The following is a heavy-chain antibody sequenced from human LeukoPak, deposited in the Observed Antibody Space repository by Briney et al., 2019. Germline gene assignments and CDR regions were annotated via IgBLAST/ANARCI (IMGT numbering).Heavy chain of an antibody. D-gene: IGHD2-15*01. CDR3: ARRPCGGSCYFYYYYGMDV. V-gene: IGHV3-48*03. Sequence: GGSLRLSCAASGFTFSSYEMNWVRQAPGKGLEWVSYISSIGSTIYYADSVKGRFTISRDNAKNSLYLQMNSLRAEDTAVYYCARRPCGGSCYFYYYYGMDVWGQGTTVTVSS. J-gene: IGHJ6*02. CDR1: GFTFSSYE. CDR2: ISSIGSTI.